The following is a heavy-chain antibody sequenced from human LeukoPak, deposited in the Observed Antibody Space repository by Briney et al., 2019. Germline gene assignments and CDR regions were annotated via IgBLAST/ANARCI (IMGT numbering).Heavy chain of an antibody. J-gene: IGHJ4*02. V-gene: IGHV4-61*01. D-gene: IGHD5-18*01. CDR3: ARGTVDTAMVTWFDY. Sequence: SETLSLTCTVSGGSVSSGNYYWSWIRQPPGKGLEWIGYIYYSGSTNYNPSLKSRVTISVDTSKNQFSLKLSSVTAADTAVYYCARGTVDTAMVTWFDYWGQGTLVTVSS. CDR1: GGSVSSGNYY. CDR2: IYYSGST.